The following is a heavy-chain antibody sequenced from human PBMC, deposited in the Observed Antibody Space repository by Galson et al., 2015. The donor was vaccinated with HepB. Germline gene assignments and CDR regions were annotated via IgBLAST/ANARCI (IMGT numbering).Heavy chain of an antibody. Sequence: SLRLSCAASGFKFSSYAMSWVRQAPGKGLEWVSTTNGNGRSTHYANSVKGRFTISRDNSKNTLHLQMTTLRAEDTAVYYCAKGGNYYDASAHYTSQDPLDYWGQGALVTVSS. CDR3: AKGGNYYDASAHYTSQDPLDY. J-gene: IGHJ4*02. V-gene: IGHV3-23*01. CDR2: TNGNGRST. CDR1: GFKFSSYA. D-gene: IGHD3-22*01.